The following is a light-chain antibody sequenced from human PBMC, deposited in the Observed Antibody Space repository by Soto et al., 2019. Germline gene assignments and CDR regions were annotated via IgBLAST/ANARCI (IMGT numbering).Light chain of an antibody. CDR1: SSDVGDYKY. CDR2: DVT. CDR3: SSYTSSSTVV. J-gene: IGLJ2*01. V-gene: IGLV2-14*03. Sequence: QSALTQPASVSGSPGQSITISCTGTSSDVGDYKYVSWYQQHPGKVPKLMIYDVTNRPSGVSNRFSGSKSGNTASLTISGLQAEDEADYYCSSYTSSSTVVFGGGTQLTVL.